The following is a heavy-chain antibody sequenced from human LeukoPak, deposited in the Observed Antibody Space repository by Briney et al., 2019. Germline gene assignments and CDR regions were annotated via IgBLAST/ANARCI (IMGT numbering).Heavy chain of an antibody. CDR2: MNPNSGNI. CDR1: GYSFTSYA. J-gene: IGHJ4*02. V-gene: IGHV1-8*01. D-gene: IGHD3-10*01. Sequence: ASVKVSCKASGYSFTSYAINWVRQATGQGLEWMGCMNPNSGNIGYAQRFQGRLTMTTNTSISTAYMELSSLRAEETAVYYCARGSPLIYGSGSYGVDYWGQGTLVTVSS. CDR3: ARGSPLIYGSGSYGVDY.